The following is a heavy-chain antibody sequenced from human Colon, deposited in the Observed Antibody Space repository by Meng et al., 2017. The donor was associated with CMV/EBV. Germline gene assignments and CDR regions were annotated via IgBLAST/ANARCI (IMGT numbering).Heavy chain of an antibody. V-gene: IGHV1-69*13. J-gene: IGHJ5*02. D-gene: IGHD4-11*01. CDR2: IIPLLGTP. CDR3: ARDQHQTTLPPVNYFDP. CDR1: GGTLDIFG. Sequence: SVKVSCKASGGTLDIFGINWVRRAPGQGLEWMGGIIPLLGTPKYAQKFQGRVTFTADESTRTEYMELSSLTSEDTAVYLCARDQHQTTLPPVNYFDPWGQGTLVTVSS.